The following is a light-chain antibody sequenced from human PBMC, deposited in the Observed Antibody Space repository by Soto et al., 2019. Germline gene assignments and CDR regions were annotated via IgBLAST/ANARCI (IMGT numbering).Light chain of an antibody. CDR3: QQYGRSRT. J-gene: IGKJ1*01. CDR2: DAS. V-gene: IGKV3-20*01. CDR1: QSVSRY. Sequence: EIVLTQSPATPSLSPGERATLSCRASQSVSRYLAWCQQKPGQAPRLLIYDASNRATGIPDRFSGSGSGADFTLAITRLEPEDSAVYYCQQYGRSRTFGQGTKVDIK.